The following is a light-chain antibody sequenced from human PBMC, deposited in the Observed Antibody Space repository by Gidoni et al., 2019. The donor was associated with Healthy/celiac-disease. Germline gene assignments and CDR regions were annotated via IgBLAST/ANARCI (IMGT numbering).Light chain of an antibody. V-gene: IGKV3-11*01. Sequence: LLTPSPATLSLSPGERATLSCSASQSVSSNLAGYQQKPGQAPRLLIYDAANRATGIPARFSGSGSGTDFTLTISSLEPEEFAVDYCQQRSNWITFGGGTKVEIK. J-gene: IGKJ4*01. CDR2: DAA. CDR1: QSVSSN. CDR3: QQRSNWIT.